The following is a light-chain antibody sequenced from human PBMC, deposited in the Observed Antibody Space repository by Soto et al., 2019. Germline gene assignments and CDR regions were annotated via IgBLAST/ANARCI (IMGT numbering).Light chain of an antibody. CDR3: SSYTSSSTYV. CDR1: SSDVGGYNY. J-gene: IGLJ1*01. Sequence: SALTQPASVSGAPGQSIAISCTGTSSDVGGYNYVSWYQHHPGKAPKLMVYDVSNRPSGVSNRFSGSKSGNTASPTISGLQAEDEADYYCSSYTSSSTYVFGTGTKVTVL. V-gene: IGLV2-14*03. CDR2: DVS.